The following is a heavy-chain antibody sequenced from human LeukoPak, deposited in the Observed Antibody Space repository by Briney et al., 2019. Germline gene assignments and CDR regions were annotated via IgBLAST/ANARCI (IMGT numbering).Heavy chain of an antibody. CDR3: VRGRPY. V-gene: IGHV3-7*05. Sequence: GGSLRLSCTVSGFTFSSYWINRVRQAPGKGPEWVASINQDGSDHYYVDSVKGRFTISRDNAKDSLYLQMSSLRVEDTAVYYCVRGRPYWGQGTLVTVSS. J-gene: IGHJ4*02. CDR2: INQDGSDH. CDR1: GFTFSSYW.